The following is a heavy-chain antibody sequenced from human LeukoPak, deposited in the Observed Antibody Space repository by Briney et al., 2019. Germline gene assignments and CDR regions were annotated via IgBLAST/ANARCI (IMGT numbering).Heavy chain of an antibody. CDR1: GFTFSSYW. J-gene: IGHJ4*02. V-gene: IGHV3-21*01. Sequence: GGSLRLSCAASGFTFSSYWMSWVRQAPGKGLEWVSSISSSSSYIYYADSVKGRFTISRDNAKNSLYLQMNSLRAEDTAVYYCASQTTYGPSNYWGQGTLVTVSS. CDR3: ASQTTYGPSNY. CDR2: ISSSSSYI. D-gene: IGHD1-14*01.